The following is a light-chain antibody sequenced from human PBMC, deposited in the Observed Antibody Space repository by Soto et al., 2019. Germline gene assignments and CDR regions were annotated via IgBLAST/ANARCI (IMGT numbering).Light chain of an antibody. CDR3: QKYNSVPLT. CDR1: QGISNY. CDR2: GAS. Sequence: DIQMTQSPSSLSASVGDRVTITCWASQGISNYLAWYQLKPGKVPKLLIYGASTLQSGVPSRFSGSGSGTDFTLTISSLQPEDAATYYCQKYNSVPLTFGQGTRLEIK. V-gene: IGKV1-27*01. J-gene: IGKJ5*01.